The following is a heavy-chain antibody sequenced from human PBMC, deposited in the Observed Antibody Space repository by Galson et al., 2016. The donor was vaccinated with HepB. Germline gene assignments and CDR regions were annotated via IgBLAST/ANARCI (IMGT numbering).Heavy chain of an antibody. Sequence: SCKASGYTFTSYYIHWVRQAPGQGLEWMGIINPSGGSTTYAQKFQGRVTMTRDTSTSTVYMELSSLRSEDTAVYYCAIVLLSGYFPSWGQGTLVTASS. J-gene: IGHJ5*02. V-gene: IGHV1-46*03. D-gene: IGHD3-22*01. CDR1: GYTFTSYY. CDR3: AIVLLSGYFPS. CDR2: INPSGGST.